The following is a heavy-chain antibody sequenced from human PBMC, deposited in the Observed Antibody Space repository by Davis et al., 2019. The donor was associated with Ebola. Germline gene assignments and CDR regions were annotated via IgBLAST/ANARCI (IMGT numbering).Heavy chain of an antibody. CDR3: AKSKGGSCFDY. J-gene: IGHJ4*02. Sequence: GESLKISCAASGFTFSSYAMHWVRQAPGKGLEWVAVISYDGSNKYYADSVKGRFTISRDNSKNTLYLQMNSLRAEDTAVYYCAKSKGGSCFDYWGQGTLVTVSS. CDR1: GFTFSSYA. CDR2: ISYDGSNK. V-gene: IGHV3-30*18. D-gene: IGHD1-26*01.